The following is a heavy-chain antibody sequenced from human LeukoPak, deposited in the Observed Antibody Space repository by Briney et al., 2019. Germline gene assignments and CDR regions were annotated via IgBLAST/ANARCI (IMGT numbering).Heavy chain of an antibody. D-gene: IGHD3-3*01. CDR1: GYTFTSYY. CDR2: INPSGGTT. V-gene: IGHV1-46*01. J-gene: IGHJ5*02. Sequence: ASVKVSCKAAGYTFTSYYMHWVRQAPGQGREWMGIINPSGGTTSYAQKFQGRVTMTSDTSTSTVYMELSSLRSEDTAVYYCARDPQSENWFDPWGQGTRVTVSS. CDR3: ARDPQSENWFDP.